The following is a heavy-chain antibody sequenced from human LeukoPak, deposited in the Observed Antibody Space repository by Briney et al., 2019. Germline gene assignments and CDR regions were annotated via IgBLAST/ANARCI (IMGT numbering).Heavy chain of an antibody. J-gene: IGHJ6*03. V-gene: IGHV1-69*13. CDR2: IIPIFGTA. CDR3: ARDSYYGGNSVYYYYMDV. CDR1: GGTFSSYA. D-gene: IGHD4-23*01. Sequence: ASVKVSCKASGGTFSSYAISWVRQAPGQGLEWMGGIIPIFGTANYAQKFQGRVTITADESTSTAYMELSSLRSEDTAVYYCARDSYYGGNSVYYYYMDVWGKGTTVTVSS.